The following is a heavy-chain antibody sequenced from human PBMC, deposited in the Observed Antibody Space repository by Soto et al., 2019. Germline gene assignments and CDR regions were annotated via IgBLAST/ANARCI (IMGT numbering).Heavy chain of an antibody. CDR1: GFSLSTSGVG. V-gene: IGHV2-5*02. CDR3: AHRGVAEHFQH. D-gene: IGHD3-10*01. J-gene: IGHJ1*01. Sequence: QITLKESGPTLVKPTQTLTLTCTFSGFSLSTSGVGVGWIRQPPGKALEWLALIYWDDDKRYSPSLKSRLTITKDTSKNPVVLKMTNMDPVHTATYSCAHRGVAEHFQHWGQGTLVTVS. CDR2: IYWDDDK.